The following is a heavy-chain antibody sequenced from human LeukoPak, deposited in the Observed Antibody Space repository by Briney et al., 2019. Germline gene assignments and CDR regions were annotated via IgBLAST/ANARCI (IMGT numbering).Heavy chain of an antibody. D-gene: IGHD5/OR15-5a*01. V-gene: IGHV4-30-2*01. CDR1: GGSISSGGYD. J-gene: IGHJ4*02. CDR2: INHSGST. CDR3: ARSSGEKSTIDH. Sequence: PSQTLSLTRTVSGGSISSGGYDWSWIRQPPGKGLEWIGEINHSGSTNYNPSLKSRVTMSVDTFKNQFSLKVSSVTAADTAVYYCARSSGEKSTIDHWGRRTLVTVSS.